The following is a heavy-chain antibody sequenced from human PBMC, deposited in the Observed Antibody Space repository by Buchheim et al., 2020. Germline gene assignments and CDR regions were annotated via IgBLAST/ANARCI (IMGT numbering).Heavy chain of an antibody. J-gene: IGHJ4*02. CDR2: TIPILGIA. V-gene: IGHV1-69*04. Sequence: QVQLVQSGAEVKKPGSSVKVSCKASGGTFGSYAISWVRQAPGQGLEWMGRTIPILGIANYAQKFQGRVTITADKSTSTAYMELSSLRSEDTAVYYCATSIADTLPEIDYWGQGTL. CDR1: GGTFGSYA. D-gene: IGHD1-14*01. CDR3: ATSIADTLPEIDY.